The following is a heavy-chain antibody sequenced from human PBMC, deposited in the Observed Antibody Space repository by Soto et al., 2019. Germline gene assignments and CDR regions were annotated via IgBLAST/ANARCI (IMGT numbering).Heavy chain of an antibody. Sequence: QVQLQESGPGLVKPSETLSLTCTVSGGSISSYYWSWIRQPPGKGLEWIGYIYYSGSTNYNPSLRGRVTSAVDTAKSRLSLGLSGVSGGETAGYYCGRGRNPAGSGGGVGYWGQGTLVTVSS. CDR1: GGSISSYY. D-gene: IGHD3-10*01. V-gene: IGHV4-59*01. CDR3: GRGRNPAGSGGGVGY. J-gene: IGHJ4*02. CDR2: IYYSGST.